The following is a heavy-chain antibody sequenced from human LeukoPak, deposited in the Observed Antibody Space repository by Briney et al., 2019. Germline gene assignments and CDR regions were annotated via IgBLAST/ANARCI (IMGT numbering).Heavy chain of an antibody. Sequence: PSETLSLTCTVSGGSISTSSYYWGWIRQPPGKRLEWIGNVYYSGSTYYNPSLKSRVTISVDTSKNQFSLKLSSVTAADTAVYYCARDVDTAMVKGYYYYMDVWGKGTTVTVSS. CDR1: GGSISTSSYY. J-gene: IGHJ6*03. CDR2: VYYSGST. CDR3: ARDVDTAMVKGYYYYMDV. V-gene: IGHV4-39*02. D-gene: IGHD5-18*01.